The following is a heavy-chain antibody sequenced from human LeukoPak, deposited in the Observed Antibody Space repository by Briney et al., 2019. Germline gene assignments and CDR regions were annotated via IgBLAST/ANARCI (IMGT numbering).Heavy chain of an antibody. V-gene: IGHV3-48*03. Sequence: GGSLRLSCAASGFTFSSYEMNWVRQAPGKGLEWVSYISSSGSTIYYADSVKGRFTISRDNAKNSLYLQMNSLRAEDTAVYYCARPSTYCGGDCSLDYWGQGTLVTVSS. D-gene: IGHD2-21*02. CDR2: ISSSGSTI. J-gene: IGHJ4*02. CDR3: ARPSTYCGGDCSLDY. CDR1: GFTFSSYE.